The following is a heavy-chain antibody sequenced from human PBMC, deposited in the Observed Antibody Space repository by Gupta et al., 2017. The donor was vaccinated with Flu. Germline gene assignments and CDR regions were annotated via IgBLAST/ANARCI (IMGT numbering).Heavy chain of an antibody. D-gene: IGHD3-22*01. Sequence: EVQLVESGGGLIQPGGSLRLSCTASGFTVSSHYMSWVRQAPGKGLDWVSLFYSADTTYYADSVGGRFTISRDNSKNTLYLQMNSLRAEDTAVYDCARVEGYYDEGAINYYYYYMDVWGKGTTVTVSS. CDR1: GFTVSSHY. V-gene: IGHV3-53*01. J-gene: IGHJ6*03. CDR3: ARVEGYYDEGAINYYYYYMDV. CDR2: FYSADTT.